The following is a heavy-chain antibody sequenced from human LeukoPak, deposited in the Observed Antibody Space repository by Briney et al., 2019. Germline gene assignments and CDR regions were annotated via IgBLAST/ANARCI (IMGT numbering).Heavy chain of an antibody. CDR2: ISVDAAST. CDR1: GFTFDDYA. D-gene: IGHD3-22*01. Sequence: GGSLRLSCAASGFTFDDYAMHWVRQAPGKGVEWVSLISVDAASTYYASSVKRRFPISRDNSKTSLYLQMNSLRTEDTALYYCAKDDYYDSSDQPLDYWGQGTLVTVSS. V-gene: IGHV3-43*02. J-gene: IGHJ4*02. CDR3: AKDDYYDSSDQPLDY.